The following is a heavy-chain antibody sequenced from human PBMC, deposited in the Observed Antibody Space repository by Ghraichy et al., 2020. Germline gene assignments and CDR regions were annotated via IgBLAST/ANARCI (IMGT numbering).Heavy chain of an antibody. J-gene: IGHJ4*02. CDR2: ISGGGTSV. CDR3: ARVGDTAAAGTSDY. CDR1: GFTFSDYY. V-gene: IGHV3-11*01. D-gene: IGHD6-13*01. Sequence: GGSLRLSCEASGFTFSDYYMSWLRQVPGKGLQWVSYISGGGTSVSYADSVRGRFTVSRDNAKSSLYLQMNSLRTEDAAVYFCARVGDTAAAGTSDYWGLGTLVTVSS.